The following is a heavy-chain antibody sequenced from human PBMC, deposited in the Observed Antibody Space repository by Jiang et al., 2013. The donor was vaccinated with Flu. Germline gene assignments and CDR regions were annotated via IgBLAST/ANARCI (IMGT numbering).Heavy chain of an antibody. CDR3: ARDSGYSTTWYPGGY. Sequence: AASGFTFSTHAMHWVRQAPGKGLEWVAVISYDGSIKYYADSVKGRFTISRDDSKNTLFLQLNSLRAEDTAVYYCARDSGYSTTWYPGGYWGQGTLVTVSS. CDR2: ISYDGSIK. CDR1: GFTFSTHA. J-gene: IGHJ4*02. V-gene: IGHV3-30-3*01. D-gene: IGHD6-13*01.